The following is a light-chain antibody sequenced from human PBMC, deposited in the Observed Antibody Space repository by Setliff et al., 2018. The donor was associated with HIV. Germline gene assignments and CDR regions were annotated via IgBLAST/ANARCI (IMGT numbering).Light chain of an antibody. CDR3: CSNTGSNTYV. J-gene: IGLJ1*01. CDR2: QAS. V-gene: IGLV2-23*01. CDR1: SGDVGRYNL. Sequence: QSALTQPASVSGSPGQSITISRTGTSGDVGRYNLVSWYQQQPGKPPKLMIYQASKRPSGVSNRFSGSKSGNTASLTISGLQAEDEADYYCCSNTGSNTYVFGTGTKATVL.